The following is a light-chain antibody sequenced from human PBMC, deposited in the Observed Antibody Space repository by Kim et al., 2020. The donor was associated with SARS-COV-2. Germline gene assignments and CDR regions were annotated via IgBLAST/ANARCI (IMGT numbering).Light chain of an antibody. Sequence: EIVLTQSPATLSLSPGERATLSCRASQSVSSYLACYQQKPGQAPRLLILDASARAPGIQARFSGSGLGTDFTLPTSSLGPEDFAVYYCKKSRNWPLTFGGGTKMDIK. J-gene: IGKJ4*01. CDR2: DAS. CDR1: QSVSSY. V-gene: IGKV3-11*01. CDR3: KKSRNWPLT.